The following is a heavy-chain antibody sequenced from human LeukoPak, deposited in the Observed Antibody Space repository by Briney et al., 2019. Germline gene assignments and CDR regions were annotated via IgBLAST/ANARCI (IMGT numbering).Heavy chain of an antibody. CDR1: GGTFSSYA. CDR3: AGEPTNSRNWFDP. J-gene: IGHJ5*02. D-gene: IGHD4-23*01. V-gene: IGHV1-69*05. Sequence: GASVKVSCKASGGTFSSYAISWVRQAPGQRLEWMGGIIPIFGTANYAQKFQGRVTITTDESTSTAYMELSSLRSEDTAVYYCAGEPTNSRNWFDPWGQGTLVTISS. CDR2: IIPIFGTA.